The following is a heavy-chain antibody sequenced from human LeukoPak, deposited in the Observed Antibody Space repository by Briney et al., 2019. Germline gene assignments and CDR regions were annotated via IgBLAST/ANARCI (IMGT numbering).Heavy chain of an antibody. J-gene: IGHJ4*02. D-gene: IGHD3-22*01. CDR1: GFTFSSYS. CDR2: ISSSSSYI. CDR3: ARDYDSSGYHDY. Sequence: GGSLRLSCAASGFTFSSYSMNWVRQAPGKGLEWVSSISSSSSYIYYADSVKGRFTISRDNAMNSLYLQMNSLRAEDTAVYYCARDYDSSGYHDYWGQGTLVTVSS. V-gene: IGHV3-21*01.